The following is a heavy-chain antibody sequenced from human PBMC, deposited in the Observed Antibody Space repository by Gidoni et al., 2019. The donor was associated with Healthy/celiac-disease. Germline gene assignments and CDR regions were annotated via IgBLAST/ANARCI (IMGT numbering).Heavy chain of an antibody. Sequence: QVQLVESGVGVVQPGRSLRLSCAASGFTFSSYGMHWVRQAPGKGLEWVAVIWDDGSNKYYADSVKGRFTISRDKSKNTMYLKMNSRRAEDTAVYYCARDLQGHDSSGDDWGQGTLVTGSS. CDR3: ARDLQGHDSSGDD. CDR1: GFTFSSYG. V-gene: IGHV3-33*01. CDR2: IWDDGSNK. J-gene: IGHJ4*02. D-gene: IGHD3-22*01.